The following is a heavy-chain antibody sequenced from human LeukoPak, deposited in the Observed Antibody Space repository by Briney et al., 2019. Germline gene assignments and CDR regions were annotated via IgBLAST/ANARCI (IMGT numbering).Heavy chain of an antibody. CDR3: ASGDSSGYYLENAFDI. CDR2: IIPIFGTA. D-gene: IGHD3-22*01. Sequence: ASVKVSXKASGGTFSSYAISWVRQAPGQGLEWMGGIIPIFGTANYAQKFQGRVTITADESTSTAYMELSSLRSEDTAVYYCASGDSSGYYLENAFDIWGQGTMVTVSS. V-gene: IGHV1-69*01. CDR1: GGTFSSYA. J-gene: IGHJ3*02.